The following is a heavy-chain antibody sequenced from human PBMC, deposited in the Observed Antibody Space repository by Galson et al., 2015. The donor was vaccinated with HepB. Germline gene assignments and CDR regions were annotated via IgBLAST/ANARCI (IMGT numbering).Heavy chain of an antibody. D-gene: IGHD6-19*01. Sequence: SVKVSCKASGYTFTSYAMHWVRQAPGQRLEWMGWINAGNGNTKYSQKFQGRVTITRDTSASTAYMELSSLRSEDTAVYYCARDLNSSGWERRCNWFDPWGQGTLVTVSS. CDR2: INAGNGNT. J-gene: IGHJ5*02. CDR1: GYTFTSYA. CDR3: ARDLNSSGWERRCNWFDP. V-gene: IGHV1-3*01.